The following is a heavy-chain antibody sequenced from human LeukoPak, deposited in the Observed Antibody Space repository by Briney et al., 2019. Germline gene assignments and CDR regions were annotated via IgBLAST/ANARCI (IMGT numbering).Heavy chain of an antibody. CDR3: ARVNVCPRCHFDY. V-gene: IGHV3-48*03. CDR2: ISSSGNTI. D-gene: IGHD3-16*01. CDR1: GFTFSSYE. Sequence: GGSLRLSCAASGFTFSSYEMNWVRQAPGKGLEWVSYISSSGNTIYYADSVKGRFTISRDNAKNTLYLQMNSLRAEDTAVYYCARVNVCPRCHFDYWGQGTLVTVSS. J-gene: IGHJ4*02.